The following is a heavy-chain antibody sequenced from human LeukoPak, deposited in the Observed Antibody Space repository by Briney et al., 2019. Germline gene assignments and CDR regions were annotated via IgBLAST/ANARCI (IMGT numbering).Heavy chain of an antibody. D-gene: IGHD6-19*01. CDR1: GFTFSSYG. CDR2: ISYDGSNK. Sequence: PGGSLRLSCAASGFTFSSYGMHWVRQAPGKGLEWVAVISYDGSNKYYADSVKGRFTISRDNSKITLYLQMNSLRAEDTAVYYCAKVSIAVAQSYYYGMDVWGQGTTVTVSS. J-gene: IGHJ6*02. CDR3: AKVSIAVAQSYYYGMDV. V-gene: IGHV3-30*18.